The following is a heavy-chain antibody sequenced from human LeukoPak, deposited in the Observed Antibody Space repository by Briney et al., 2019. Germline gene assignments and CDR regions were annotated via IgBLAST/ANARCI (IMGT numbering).Heavy chain of an antibody. CDR2: IYSGGST. D-gene: IGHD3-9*01. Sequence: PGGSLRLSCAASGFTVSSNYMSWVRQAPGKGLEWVSVIYSGGSTYYADSVKGRFTISRDNAKNSLYLQMNSLRAEDTAVYYCARDSDWAFDSWGLGTLVTVSS. J-gene: IGHJ4*02. CDR1: GFTVSSNY. CDR3: ARDSDWAFDS. V-gene: IGHV3-53*01.